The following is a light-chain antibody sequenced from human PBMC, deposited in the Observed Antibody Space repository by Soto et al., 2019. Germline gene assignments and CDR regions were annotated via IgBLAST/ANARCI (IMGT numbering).Light chain of an antibody. J-gene: IGKJ2*01. CDR2: GAS. CDR3: HQYHNWPPYT. Sequence: EIVMTQSPATLSVSPGERATLSCRASQSVSTNLAWYQQKPGQAPRLLMYGASTRATGIPARFSGSGSGTEFTLTISSLQSEDFAVYYCHQYHNWPPYTFGQGNKLEIK. CDR1: QSVSTN. V-gene: IGKV3-15*01.